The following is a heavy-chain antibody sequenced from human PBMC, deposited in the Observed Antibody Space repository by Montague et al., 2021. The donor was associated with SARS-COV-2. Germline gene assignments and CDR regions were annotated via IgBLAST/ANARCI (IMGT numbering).Heavy chain of an antibody. Sequence: SETLSLTCAVRGGSFSTYSWNWIRQPPGKGLEWIGEIHHGGSTNYNPSLKSRVTISADTSKDQFSLKLTSVAAADTAVYYCARLGDGVVPSPILGVGPYYSYYYMDVWGRGTTDTVSS. CDR2: IHHGGST. J-gene: IGHJ6*03. V-gene: IGHV4-34*01. CDR1: GGSFSTYS. CDR3: ARLGDGVVPSPILGVGPYYSYYYMDV. D-gene: IGHD3-10*01.